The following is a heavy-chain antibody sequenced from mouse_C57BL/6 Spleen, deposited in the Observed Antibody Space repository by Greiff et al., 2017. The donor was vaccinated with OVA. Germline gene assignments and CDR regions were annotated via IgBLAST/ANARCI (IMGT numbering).Heavy chain of an antibody. CDR2: IDPDTGGT. V-gene: IGHV1-15*01. Sequence: QVQLQQSGAELVRPGASVTLSCKASGYTFTDYEMHWVKQTPVHGLEWIGAIDPDTGGTAYNQKFKGKAILTADKSASTAYMVLRSLTSEDSAVNYWTRWDYDEAPFAYWCQGTLVTVSA. CDR1: GYTFTDYE. J-gene: IGHJ3*01. D-gene: IGHD2-4*01. CDR3: TRWDYDEAPFAY.